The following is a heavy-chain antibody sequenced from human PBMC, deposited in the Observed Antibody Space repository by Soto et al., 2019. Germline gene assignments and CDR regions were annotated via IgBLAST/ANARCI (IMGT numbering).Heavy chain of an antibody. CDR2: IIPLFGTA. D-gene: IGHD3-22*01. CDR3: ARSQDSSGYWHNYLDP. J-gene: IGHJ5*02. V-gene: IGHV1-69*01. CDR1: GGTFNTYT. Sequence: QVLLLQSGAEVKKPGSSVKVSCKASGGTFNTYTMTWVRQAPGQGLEWMGGIIPLFGTANYPQKFQGRVTITADESTSTAYMELSSLRSEDTAVYYCARSQDSSGYWHNYLDPWGQGTLVTVSS.